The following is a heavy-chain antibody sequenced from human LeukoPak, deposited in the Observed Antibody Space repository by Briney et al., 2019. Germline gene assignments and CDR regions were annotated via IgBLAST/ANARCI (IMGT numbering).Heavy chain of an antibody. V-gene: IGHV1-3*01. J-gene: IGHJ4*02. CDR2: INAGNGNT. Sequence: ASVKVFCKASGYTFTSYAMHWVRQAPGQRLEWMGWINAGNGNTKYSQKFQGRVTITRDTSASTAYMELSSLRSEDTAVYYCARDRGDYYGSGYFDYWGQGTLVTVSS. D-gene: IGHD3-10*01. CDR1: GYTFTSYA. CDR3: ARDRGDYYGSGYFDY.